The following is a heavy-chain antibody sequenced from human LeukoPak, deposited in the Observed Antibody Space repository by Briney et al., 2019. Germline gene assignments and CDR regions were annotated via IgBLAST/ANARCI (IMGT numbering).Heavy chain of an antibody. J-gene: IGHJ5*02. Sequence: SETLSLTCTVSGGSISSYYWSWIRQPAGKGLEWIGRIYISGSTNYNPSLKCRVTMSVDTSKNQFSLKLSSVTAADTAVYYCARGGVVTAIDWFDPWGQGTLVTVSS. CDR1: GGSISSYY. D-gene: IGHD2-21*02. V-gene: IGHV4-4*07. CDR3: ARGGVVTAIDWFDP. CDR2: IYISGST.